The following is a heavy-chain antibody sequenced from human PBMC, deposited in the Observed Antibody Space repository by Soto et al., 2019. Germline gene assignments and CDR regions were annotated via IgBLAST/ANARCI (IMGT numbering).Heavy chain of an antibody. CDR1: GFTFSSYA. CDR3: AKRATGTSFAY. Sequence: EVQLLESGGGLVQPGGSLRLSCAASGFTFSSYAMSWVRQAPGKGLEWVSVISGSGDSTYYADSVKGRFTISRDNFKNTLYLQMNSLRAEDTAVYYFAKRATGTSFAYWGQGTLVTVSS. V-gene: IGHV3-23*01. CDR2: ISGSGDST. J-gene: IGHJ4*02. D-gene: IGHD1-1*01.